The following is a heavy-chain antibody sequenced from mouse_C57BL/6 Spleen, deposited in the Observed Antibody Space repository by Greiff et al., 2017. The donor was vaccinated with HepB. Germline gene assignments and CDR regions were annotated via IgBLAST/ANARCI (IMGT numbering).Heavy chain of an antibody. CDR2: INPYNGGT. CDR1: GYTFTDYY. V-gene: IGHV1-19*01. J-gene: IGHJ4*01. CDR3: ARSTVVADYAMDY. D-gene: IGHD1-1*01. Sequence: EVKLMESGPVLVKPGASVKMSCKASGYTFTDYYMNWVKQSHGKSLEWIGVINPYNGGTSYNQKFKGKATLTVDKSSSTAYMELNSLTSEDSAVYYCARSTVVADYAMDYWGQGTSVTVSS.